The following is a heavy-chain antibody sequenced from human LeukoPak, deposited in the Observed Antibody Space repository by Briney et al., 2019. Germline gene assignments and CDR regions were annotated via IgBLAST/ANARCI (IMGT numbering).Heavy chain of an antibody. D-gene: IGHD5-12*01. Sequence: PGGPLRLSCAASGFTFSSYAMHWVRQAPGKGLEYVSAISSNGGSTYYANSVKGRFTISRDNSKNTLYLQMGSLRAEDMAVYYCARDPYSGYDSRYFQHWGQGTLVTVSS. V-gene: IGHV3-64*01. J-gene: IGHJ1*01. CDR1: GFTFSSYA. CDR3: ARDPYSGYDSRYFQH. CDR2: ISSNGGST.